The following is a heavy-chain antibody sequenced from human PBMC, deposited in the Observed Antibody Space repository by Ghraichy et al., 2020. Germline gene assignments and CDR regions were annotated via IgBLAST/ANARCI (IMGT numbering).Heavy chain of an antibody. J-gene: IGHJ4*02. Sequence: ESLNISCTVTGDSINSRGYYWGWIRKPPGKGLEWIGSIYSTGSTDYNPSLKSRVTISADRSKNQFSLSLISVTAADTAIYYCASRHGGNYWGPGILVTVSS. V-gene: IGHV4-39*01. CDR1: GDSINSRGYY. CDR2: IYSTGST. CDR3: ASRHGGNY. D-gene: IGHD6-25*01.